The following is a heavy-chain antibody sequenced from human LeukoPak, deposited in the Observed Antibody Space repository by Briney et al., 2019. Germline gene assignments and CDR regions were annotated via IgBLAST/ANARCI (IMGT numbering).Heavy chain of an antibody. V-gene: IGHV3-23*01. J-gene: IGHJ4*02. CDR2: ISGSGGST. CDR3: AKGYDSSGYYPFDY. CDR1: GFTFSSYA. Sequence: GGSLRLSCAASGFTFSSYAMTWVRQAPGKGLEWVSSISGSGGSTYYAVSVRGRFTISRDNSKNTLYLQMNSLRAEDTALYYCAKGYDSSGYYPFDYGGQGTL. D-gene: IGHD3-22*01.